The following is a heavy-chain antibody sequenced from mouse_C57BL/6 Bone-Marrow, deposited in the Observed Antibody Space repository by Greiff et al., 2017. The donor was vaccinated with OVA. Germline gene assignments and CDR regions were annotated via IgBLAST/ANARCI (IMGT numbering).Heavy chain of an antibody. Sequence: QVQLQQPGTKLVKPGASVKLSCKASGYTFTSYWMHWVKQRPGQGLEWIGYINPSSGYTKYNQKFKDKATLTADKSSSTAYMQLSSLTYEDSAVYYCARDDYYFDYWGQGTTLTVSS. CDR1: GYTFTSYW. CDR3: ARDDYYFDY. J-gene: IGHJ2*01. CDR2: INPSSGYT. V-gene: IGHV1-7*01. D-gene: IGHD2-4*01.